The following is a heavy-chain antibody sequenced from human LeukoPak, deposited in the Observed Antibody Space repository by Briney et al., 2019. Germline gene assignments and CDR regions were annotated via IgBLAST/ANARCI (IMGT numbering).Heavy chain of an antibody. CDR3: ARGSAVVGATGYYNGMDV. Sequence: GGSLRLSCAGSGFTFRNYDIHWARQATGKGLEWVSGIGTASDPYYPGSVKGRFTISRENAKNSLYLQMNSLRAGDTAVYYCARGSAVVGATGYYNGMDVWGQGTTVTVSS. J-gene: IGHJ6*02. CDR2: IGTASDP. CDR1: GFTFRNYD. V-gene: IGHV3-13*05. D-gene: IGHD1-26*01.